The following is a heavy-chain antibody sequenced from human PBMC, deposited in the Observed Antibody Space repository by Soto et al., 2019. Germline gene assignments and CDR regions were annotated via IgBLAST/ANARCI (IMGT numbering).Heavy chain of an antibody. CDR2: INHSGST. D-gene: IGHD7-27*01. Sequence: PSETLSLTCAAYGGSFSGYYWSWIRQPPGKGLEWIGEINHSGSTNYNPSLKSRVTISVDTSKNQFSLKLSSVTAADTAVYYCASMGKDWGQGTLVTVSS. CDR3: ASMGKD. V-gene: IGHV4-34*01. J-gene: IGHJ4*02. CDR1: GGSFSGYY.